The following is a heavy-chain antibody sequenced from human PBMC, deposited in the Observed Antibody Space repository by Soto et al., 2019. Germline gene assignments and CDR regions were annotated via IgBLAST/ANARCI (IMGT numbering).Heavy chain of an antibody. CDR3: ARGSGAEYDFWSGYYIGWFDP. D-gene: IGHD3-3*01. J-gene: IGHJ5*02. V-gene: IGHV4-34*01. Sequence: PSETLSLTCAVYGGSFSGYYWSWIRQPPGKGLEWIGEINHSGSTNYNPSLKSRVTISVDTSKNQFSLKLSSVTAADTAVYYCARGSGAEYDFWSGYYIGWFDPWGQGTLVT. CDR2: INHSGST. CDR1: GGSFSGYY.